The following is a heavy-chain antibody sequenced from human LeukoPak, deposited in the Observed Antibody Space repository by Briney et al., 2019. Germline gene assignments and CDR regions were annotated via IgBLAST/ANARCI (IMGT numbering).Heavy chain of an antibody. D-gene: IGHD4-11*01. Sequence: PSETLSLTCTVSGNSISSYYWGWIRQPAGKGLEWIGRIYTSGSTNYNPSLKSRVTMSVDTSKNQFSLNLSSVTAADTAFYYCARETTGLARYFDYWGQGTLVTVSS. CDR2: IYTSGST. V-gene: IGHV4-4*07. CDR1: GNSISSYY. CDR3: ARETTGLARYFDY. J-gene: IGHJ4*02.